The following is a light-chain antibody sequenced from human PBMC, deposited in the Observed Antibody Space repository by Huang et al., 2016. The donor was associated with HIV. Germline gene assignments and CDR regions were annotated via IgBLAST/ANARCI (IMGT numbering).Light chain of an antibody. J-gene: IGKJ2*01. CDR3: QQYNSYPYT. V-gene: IGKV1-5*03. Sequence: DIQMTQSPSTLSASVGDRVTITCRASPIISSWLAWYQQKPGKAPKLLISKASSLESGVPSRFSGSGSGTDFTLTISSLQPDDLATYHCQQYNSYPYTFGQGTKLEIK. CDR2: KAS. CDR1: PIISSW.